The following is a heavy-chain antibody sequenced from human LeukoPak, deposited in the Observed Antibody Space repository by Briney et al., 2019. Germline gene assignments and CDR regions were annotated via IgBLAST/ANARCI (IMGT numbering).Heavy chain of an antibody. J-gene: IGHJ4*02. CDR2: IYSDAAT. CDR1: GFTVSSNY. CDR3: ARDSAFSSYSY. V-gene: IGHV3-53*01. Sequence: GGSLRLSCAASGFTVSSNYMSWVRQAPGNGLECVSVIYSDAATYYADSVKGRFIISRDNSKNTLYLQMDSLRAEDTAIYYCARDSAFSSYSYWGQGALVTVSS. D-gene: IGHD2-15*01.